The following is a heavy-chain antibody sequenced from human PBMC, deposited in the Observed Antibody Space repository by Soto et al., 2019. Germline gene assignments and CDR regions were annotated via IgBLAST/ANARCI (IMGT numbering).Heavy chain of an antibody. D-gene: IGHD3-3*01. Sequence: PGGSLRLSCAASGFTFSSYGMHWVRQAPGKGLEWVAVISYDGSNKYYADSVKGRFTISRDNSKNTLYLQMNSLRAEDTAVYYCAKPYDDFWSGYFWWLPWFDPWGQGTLVTVSS. CDR2: ISYDGSNK. V-gene: IGHV3-30*18. CDR1: GFTFSSYG. J-gene: IGHJ5*02. CDR3: AKPYDDFWSGYFWWLPWFDP.